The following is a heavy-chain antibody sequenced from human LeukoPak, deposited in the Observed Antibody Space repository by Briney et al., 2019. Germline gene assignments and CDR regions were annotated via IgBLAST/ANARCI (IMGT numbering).Heavy chain of an antibody. CDR1: GFTFSSYG. D-gene: IGHD2-2*01. V-gene: IGHV3-30*02. J-gene: IGHJ4*02. CDR2: IRYDGSNK. Sequence: GGSLRLSCAASGFTFSSYGMHWVRQAPGKGLEWVAFIRYDGSNKYYADSVKGRFTISRDNSKNTLYLQMNSLRAEDTAVYYCARSQLQYCSTTSCYVFDSWGQGTLVTVSS. CDR3: ARSQLQYCSTTSCYVFDS.